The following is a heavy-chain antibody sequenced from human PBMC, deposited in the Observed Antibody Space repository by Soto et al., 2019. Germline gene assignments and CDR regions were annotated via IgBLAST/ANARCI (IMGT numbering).Heavy chain of an antibody. CDR1: GYTFTGYG. Sequence: QVQLVQSGAEVKKPGASVKVSCKTSGYTFTGYGINWVRQALGHGLEWMGWISVFNGNTKYGQNIQDRVIMTTDTSTSTAYMELRSLRSDDTAVYFCGRDGSGGIIDSWGQGTMLTVSS. V-gene: IGHV1-18*01. CDR2: ISVFNGNT. J-gene: IGHJ3*01. CDR3: GRDGSGGIIDS. D-gene: IGHD2-15*01.